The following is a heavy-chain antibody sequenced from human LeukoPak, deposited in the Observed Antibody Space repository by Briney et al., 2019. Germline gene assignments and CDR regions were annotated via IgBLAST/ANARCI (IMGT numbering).Heavy chain of an antibody. V-gene: IGHV1-69*04. J-gene: IGHJ4*02. D-gene: IGHD1-1*01. CDR3: ARDSGRPPTSFDY. CDR1: GGTFNHFG. CDR2: IIPILDLT. Sequence: SVKVSCKASGGTFNHFGINWVRQAPGQGLEWMGRIIPILDLTKYAPKVQDRVTITADKSTSTAYMELNSLRSEDTAVYFCARDSGRPPTSFDYWGQGTLVTVSS.